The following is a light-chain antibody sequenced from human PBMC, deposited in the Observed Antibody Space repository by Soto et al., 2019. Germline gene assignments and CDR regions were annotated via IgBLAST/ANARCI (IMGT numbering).Light chain of an antibody. J-gene: IGKJ1*01. V-gene: IGKV1-5*01. CDR2: DAS. CDR3: QQYKSFWT. Sequence: IHMTQSPSILSASVGDRVTITCRSSQAITNWLAWYQQKPGKAPRLLIYDASSLESWVPSRFSGSGSGTEFTLTISSLQSEDFATYYCQQYKSFWTFGQGTKVDIK. CDR1: QAITNW.